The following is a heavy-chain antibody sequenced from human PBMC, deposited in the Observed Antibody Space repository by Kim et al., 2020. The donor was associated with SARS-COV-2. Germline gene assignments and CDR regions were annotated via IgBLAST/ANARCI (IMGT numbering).Heavy chain of an antibody. Sequence: SETLSLTCTVSGGSISSSSYYWGWIRQPPGKGLEWIGSIYYSGSTYYNPSLKSRVTISVDTSKNQFSLKLSSVTAADTAVYYCARQPRRGHIVARHDWFDPWGQGTLVTVSS. V-gene: IGHV4-39*01. CDR2: IYYSGST. D-gene: IGHD2-15*01. CDR1: GGSISSSSYY. CDR3: ARQPRRGHIVARHDWFDP. J-gene: IGHJ5*02.